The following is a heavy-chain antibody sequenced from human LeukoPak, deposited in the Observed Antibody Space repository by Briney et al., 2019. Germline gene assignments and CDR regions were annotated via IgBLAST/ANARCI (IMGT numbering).Heavy chain of an antibody. CDR1: GFTFSSYG. V-gene: IGHV3-33*01. Sequence: GGSLRLSCAASGFTFSSYGMHWVRQAPGKGLEWVAVIWYDGSNKYYADSVKGRLTISRDNSKNTLYLQMNSLRAEDTAVYYCAGGFYYDSSGADYWGQGTLVTVSS. CDR3: AGGFYYDSSGADY. J-gene: IGHJ4*02. D-gene: IGHD3-22*01. CDR2: IWYDGSNK.